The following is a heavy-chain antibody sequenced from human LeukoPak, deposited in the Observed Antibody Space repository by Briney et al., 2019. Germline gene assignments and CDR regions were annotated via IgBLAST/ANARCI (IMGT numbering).Heavy chain of an antibody. Sequence: SETLSLTCTVSGGSISSYYWSWIRQHPGKGLEWIGYIYDSGTTYYSPALQSRVTISVDTSDNKFSLKLRSLTAADTAVYYCARGGDRRGFDYWGQGTLVTVSS. CDR3: ARGGDRRGFDY. V-gene: IGHV4-59*12. CDR2: IYDSGTT. D-gene: IGHD1-14*01. J-gene: IGHJ4*02. CDR1: GGSISSYY.